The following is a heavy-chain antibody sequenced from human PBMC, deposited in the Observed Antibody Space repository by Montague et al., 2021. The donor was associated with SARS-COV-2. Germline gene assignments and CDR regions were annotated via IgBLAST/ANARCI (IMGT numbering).Heavy chain of an antibody. V-gene: IGHV6-1*01. Sequence: CAISGDSVSSNSAAWNWIRQSPSRGLEWLGRTYYRSKWHNDYAVSVKSRITIDPDTSKNQFSLQLNSVTPEDTAVYYCARGGSWLYYFDYWGQGTLVTVSS. J-gene: IGHJ4*02. D-gene: IGHD6-13*01. CDR1: GDSVSSNSAA. CDR3: ARGGSWLYYFDY. CDR2: TYYRSKWHN.